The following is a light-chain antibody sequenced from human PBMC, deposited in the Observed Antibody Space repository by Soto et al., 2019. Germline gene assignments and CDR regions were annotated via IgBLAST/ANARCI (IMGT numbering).Light chain of an antibody. CDR1: SSDVGAYNY. J-gene: IGLJ2*01. Sequence: QSALTQPRSVSGSPGQSVTISCTGTSSDVGAYNYVSWYQQHPGRAPKFMIYDVSKRPSGVPDRFSGSKSGNTASLTISGLQAEDEADYYCCSYAGGYTHVVFGGGTKLTVL. CDR2: DVS. CDR3: CSYAGGYTHVV. V-gene: IGLV2-11*01.